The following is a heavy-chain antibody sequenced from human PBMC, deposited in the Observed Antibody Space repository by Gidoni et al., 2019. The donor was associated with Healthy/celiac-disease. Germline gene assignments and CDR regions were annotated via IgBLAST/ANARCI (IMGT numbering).Heavy chain of an antibody. J-gene: IGHJ4*02. V-gene: IGHV4-34*02. CDR3: ARGPEGYYDSRGYYTYYFDY. D-gene: IGHD3-22*01. Sequence: QVQLQQWRAGLLKPSETLSLTCAGYGRSSSYYYWSWIRQPPGKGLEWIGEINHNGSTKYNPSLTSRLTISGDTSKKFFSLKLSPVTAADTAVYYCARGPEGYYDSRGYYTYYFDYWGQGTLVTVSS. CDR1: GRSSSYYY. CDR2: INHNGST.